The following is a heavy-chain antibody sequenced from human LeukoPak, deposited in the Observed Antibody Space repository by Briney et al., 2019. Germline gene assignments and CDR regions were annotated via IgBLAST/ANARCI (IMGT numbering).Heavy chain of an antibody. J-gene: IGHJ5*02. Sequence: GGSLRLSCAASGFTFDDYAMHWVRQAPGKGLEWVSGISWNSGSIGYADSVKGRFTISRDNSKNTLYLQMNSLRAEDTAVYYCAKEISYTSGWYGGWFDPWGQGTLVTVSS. CDR1: GFTFDDYA. CDR3: AKEISYTSGWYGGWFDP. V-gene: IGHV3-9*01. CDR2: ISWNSGSI. D-gene: IGHD6-19*01.